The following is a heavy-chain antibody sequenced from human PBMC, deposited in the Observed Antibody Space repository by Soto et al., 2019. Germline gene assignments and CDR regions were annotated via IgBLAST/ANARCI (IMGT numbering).Heavy chain of an antibody. Sequence: VGSLRLSCVASGFTFSTYAMSWVRQAPGKGLEWVSALTPSGGETYYADSVKGRFTISRDNSMNALYLQMNSLRIEDTAVYYCAHTRGYGAFDDYDIRCQATLATVSS. V-gene: IGHV3-23*01. CDR3: AHTRGYGAFDDYDI. D-gene: IGHD4-17*01. CDR1: GFTFSTYA. J-gene: IGHJ3*02. CDR2: LTPSGGET.